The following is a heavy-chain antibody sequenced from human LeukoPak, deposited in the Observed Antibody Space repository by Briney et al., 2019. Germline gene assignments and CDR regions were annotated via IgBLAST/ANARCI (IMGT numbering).Heavy chain of an antibody. Sequence: GGSLRLSCAASGFTLSSYGIHWVRQAPGKGLEWVAFIQYDGTNEYYADSVKGRFAVSRDNSKYTVYLQMNTLRPEDTAVYYCARDGGLYSVVRGADYNCFDYWGQGTLVTVSS. CDR3: ARDGGLYSVVRGADYNCFDY. D-gene: IGHD3-10*01. CDR1: GFTLSSYG. V-gene: IGHV3-30*02. J-gene: IGHJ4*02. CDR2: IQYDGTNE.